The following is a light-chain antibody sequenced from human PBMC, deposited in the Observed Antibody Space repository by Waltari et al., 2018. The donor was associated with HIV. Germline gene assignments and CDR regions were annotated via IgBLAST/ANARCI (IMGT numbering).Light chain of an antibody. CDR3: QQYDNLPYT. Sequence: DIQMTQSPSALSASGGDRVTITCQASQDISNYLNWYQQKPGKAPKLLIYDASNLETGVPSRFSGGGSGTDFTFTISSLQPEDIATYYCQQYDNLPYTFGQGTKLEIK. CDR2: DAS. CDR1: QDISNY. V-gene: IGKV1-33*01. J-gene: IGKJ2*01.